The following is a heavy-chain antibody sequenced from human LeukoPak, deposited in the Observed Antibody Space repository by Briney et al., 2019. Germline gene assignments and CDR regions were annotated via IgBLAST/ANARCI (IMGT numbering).Heavy chain of an antibody. Sequence: PGGSLRLSCAASGFTFSGYGMHWVRQAPGKGLEWVAFIRYDESDKKYKDSVKGRFTVSKDNSKNTLSLQMHSLRVEDTAVYYCATHYYALGNYYNPIFYWGQGALVTVSS. J-gene: IGHJ4*02. CDR1: GFTFSGYG. CDR3: ATHYYALGNYYNPIFY. CDR2: IRYDESDK. D-gene: IGHD3-10*01. V-gene: IGHV3-30*02.